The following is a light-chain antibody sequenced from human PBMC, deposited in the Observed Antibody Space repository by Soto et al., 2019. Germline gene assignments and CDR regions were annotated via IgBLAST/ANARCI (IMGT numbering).Light chain of an antibody. CDR3: QQYGSPPIT. CDR2: DAS. CDR1: QTVRNNY. Sequence: EFVLPQSPGPLSLSPGERATLSCRASQTVRNNYLAWYQQKPGQAPRLLIYDASSRATGIPDRFSGSGSGTDFTLTIRRLEPEDFAVYCCQQYGSPPITLGQGTRLEIK. J-gene: IGKJ5*01. V-gene: IGKV3-20*01.